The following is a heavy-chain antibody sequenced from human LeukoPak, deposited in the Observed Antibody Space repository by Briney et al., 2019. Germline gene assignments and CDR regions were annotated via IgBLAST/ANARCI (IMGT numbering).Heavy chain of an antibody. CDR3: ARDGYSGSYYRLYYFFMDV. D-gene: IGHD1-26*01. J-gene: IGHJ6*03. CDR2: ISGSGDNM. V-gene: IGHV3-23*01. CDR1: GFTFRSYA. Sequence: GGSLRLSCAASGFTFRSYAMTWVRQAPGKGLEWVSSISGSGDNMDYADSVKGRFTISRDNSENTLYLQMNSLRGEDTAVYYCARDGYSGSYYRLYYFFMDVWGKGTTVTVSS.